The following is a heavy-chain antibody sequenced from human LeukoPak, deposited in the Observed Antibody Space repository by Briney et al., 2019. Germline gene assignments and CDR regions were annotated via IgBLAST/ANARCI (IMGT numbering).Heavy chain of an antibody. V-gene: IGHV4-39*01. D-gene: IGHD3-3*01. Sequence: SETLSPTCTVSGGSISSSSYYWGWIRQPPGKGLEWIGSIYYSGSTYYNPSLKSRVTISVDTSKNQFSLKLSSVTAADTAVYYCARHPHLYDFWSGYPYFDYWGQGTLVTVSS. CDR1: GGSISSSSYY. CDR3: ARHPHLYDFWSGYPYFDY. CDR2: IYYSGST. J-gene: IGHJ4*02.